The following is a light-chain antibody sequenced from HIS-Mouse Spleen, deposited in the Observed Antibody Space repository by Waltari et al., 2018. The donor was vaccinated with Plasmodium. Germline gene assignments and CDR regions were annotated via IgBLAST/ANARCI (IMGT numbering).Light chain of an antibody. J-gene: IGLJ3*02. CDR3: YSTDSSGNHRV. CDR1: ALPKKS. V-gene: IGLV3-10*01. Sequence: SYELTQPPSVSVSPGPTARLTCSGDALPKKSAYWYQQKSGQAPVLVIYAESKRPSGIPERFSGPSSGTMATLTISGAQVEDEADYYCYSTDSSGNHRVFGGGTKLTVL. CDR2: AES.